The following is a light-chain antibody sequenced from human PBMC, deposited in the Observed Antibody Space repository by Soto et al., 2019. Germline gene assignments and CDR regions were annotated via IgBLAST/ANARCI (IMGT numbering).Light chain of an antibody. CDR3: HQFDSSLT. CDR1: QSVSSSF. V-gene: IGKV3-20*01. J-gene: IGKJ1*01. CDR2: GTS. Sequence: EIVLTQSPGTLSLSPGDRATLSCRASQSVSSSFLAWYQQKPGQAPRLLIYGTSSRATGIPDRFSGSGAGTDLTLTISRLEPEDFAVYYCHQFDSSLTFGQGTTVEIK.